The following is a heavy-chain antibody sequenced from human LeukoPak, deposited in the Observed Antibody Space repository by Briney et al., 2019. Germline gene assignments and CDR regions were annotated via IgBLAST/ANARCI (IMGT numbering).Heavy chain of an antibody. CDR2: ISAYNGNT. D-gene: IGHD3-22*01. Sequence: ASVKVSCKASGYTFTGYGISWVRQAPGQGLEWMGWISAYNGNTNYAQKLQGRVTMTTDTSTSTAYMELRGLRSDDTAVYYCARGGGYYYDSSGYYYFDYWGQGTLVTVSS. J-gene: IGHJ4*02. V-gene: IGHV1-18*01. CDR1: GYTFTGYG. CDR3: ARGGGYYYDSSGYYYFDY.